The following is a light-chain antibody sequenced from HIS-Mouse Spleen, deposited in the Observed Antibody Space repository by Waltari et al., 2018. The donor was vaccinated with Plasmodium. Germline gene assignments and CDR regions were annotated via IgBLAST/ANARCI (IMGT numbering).Light chain of an antibody. CDR2: DVS. CDR1: SIYLGGYNH. V-gene: IGLV2-11*01. CDR3: CSYAGSYTFV. J-gene: IGLJ1*01. Sequence: QSPLTPPRSVSGSPGQSDTIPCTGTSIYLGGYNHVSWYQQHPGKAPKLMIYDVSKRPSGVPDRFSGSKSGNTASLTISGLQAEDEADYYCCSYAGSYTFVFGTGTKVTVL.